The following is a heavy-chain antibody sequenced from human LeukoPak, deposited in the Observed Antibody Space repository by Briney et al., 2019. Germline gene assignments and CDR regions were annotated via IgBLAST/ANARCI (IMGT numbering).Heavy chain of an antibody. CDR3: VRSATIAVFRYGMDV. D-gene: IGHD5-24*01. V-gene: IGHV4-59*11. Sequence: SETLSLTCSVSGVSISSLYWSWVRQPPGKGLEYIGYVHYTGATNYNPSLTSQVVVSMDASKNQFSLNLNSVTAADTAVYYCVRSATIAVFRYGMDVWGQGTTVTVSS. CDR2: VHYTGAT. CDR1: GVSISSLY. J-gene: IGHJ6*02.